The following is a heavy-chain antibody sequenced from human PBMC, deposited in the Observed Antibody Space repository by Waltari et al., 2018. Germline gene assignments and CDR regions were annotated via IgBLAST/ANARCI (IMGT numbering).Heavy chain of an antibody. D-gene: IGHD1-26*01. CDR1: GYSFTSYW. Sequence: EVQLVQSGAEVQTPGASLTISRKGPGYSFTSYWIGWGRQMPGKGLEWMGIIYPGDSDTRYSPSFQGQVTISADKSISTAYLQWSSLKASDTAMYYCARRGVGATSGFDYWGQGTLVTVSS. CDR3: ARRGVGATSGFDY. J-gene: IGHJ4*02. CDR2: IYPGDSDT. V-gene: IGHV5-51*01.